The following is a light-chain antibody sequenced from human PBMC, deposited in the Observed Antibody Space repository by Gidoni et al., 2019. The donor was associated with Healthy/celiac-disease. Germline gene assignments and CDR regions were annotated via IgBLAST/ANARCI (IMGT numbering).Light chain of an antibody. CDR3: QQYNSDSWT. J-gene: IGKJ1*01. CDR2: DAS. V-gene: IGKV1-5*01. Sequence: DIQMTQSPSTLSASVGDRVTITCRASQSISSWLAWYQQKPGKAPKLLIYDASSLESGVPSRFSGSGSGTEFTLTISSLQPDDFATYYCQQYNSDSWTFXQXTKVDIK. CDR1: QSISSW.